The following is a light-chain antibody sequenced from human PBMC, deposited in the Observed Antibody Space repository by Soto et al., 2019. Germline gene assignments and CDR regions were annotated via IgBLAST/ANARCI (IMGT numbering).Light chain of an antibody. CDR2: EHN. CDR1: SGSIASNY. CDR3: QSYDSYTVV. J-gene: IGLJ2*01. Sequence: NFMLTQPHSVSESPGKTVTISCTRSSGSIASNYVQWYQQRPGSAPTTVIYEHNHRPSGVPDRFSGSTDGSSNSASLTISGLQTEDEADYYCQSYDSYTVVFGGGTKVTVL. V-gene: IGLV6-57*04.